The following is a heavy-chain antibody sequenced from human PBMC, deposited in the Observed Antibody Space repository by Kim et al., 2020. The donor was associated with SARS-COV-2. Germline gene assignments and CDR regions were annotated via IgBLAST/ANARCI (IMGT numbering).Heavy chain of an antibody. V-gene: IGHV3-33*06. CDR1: GFTFSSYG. D-gene: IGHD6-19*01. CDR2: IWYDGSNK. Sequence: GGSLRLSCAASGFTFSSYGMHWVRQAPGKGLEWVAVIWYDGSNKYYADSVKGRFTISRHNSKNTLYLQMNSLRAEDTAVYYCAKKDTPADIAVAGSWGQGTLVTVSS. J-gene: IGHJ5*02. CDR3: AKKDTPADIAVAGS.